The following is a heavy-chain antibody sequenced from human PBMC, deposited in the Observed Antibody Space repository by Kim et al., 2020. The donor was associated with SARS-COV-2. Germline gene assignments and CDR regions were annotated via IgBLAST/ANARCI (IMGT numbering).Heavy chain of an antibody. CDR1: GFIFSNYY. J-gene: IGHJ5*02. Sequence: GGSLRLSCTASGFIFSNYYMSWMRQALGKGLEWVAYISTGTSYTQYANSVKGRFTISRDNAENSLYLQMDSLRGEDTALYYCARGLYCSGGSCYSPDSWFNPWGQGTLVTVSS. D-gene: IGHD2-15*01. CDR2: ISTGTSYT. V-gene: IGHV3-11*06. CDR3: ARGLYCSGGSCYSPDSWFNP.